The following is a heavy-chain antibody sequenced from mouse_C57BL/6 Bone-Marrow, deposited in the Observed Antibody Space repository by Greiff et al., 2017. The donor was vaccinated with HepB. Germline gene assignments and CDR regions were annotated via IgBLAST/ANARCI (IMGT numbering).Heavy chain of an antibody. V-gene: IGHV1-81*01. CDR2: IYPRSGNT. Sequence: QVQLQLSGAELARPGASVKLSCKASGYTFTSYGISWVKQRTGQGLEWIGEIYPRSGNTYYNEKFKGKATLTADKSSSTAYMELRSLTSEDSAVYFCARQEDYYDYFDYWGQGTTLTVSS. CDR3: ARQEDYYDYFDY. CDR1: GYTFTSYG. J-gene: IGHJ2*01. D-gene: IGHD1-1*01.